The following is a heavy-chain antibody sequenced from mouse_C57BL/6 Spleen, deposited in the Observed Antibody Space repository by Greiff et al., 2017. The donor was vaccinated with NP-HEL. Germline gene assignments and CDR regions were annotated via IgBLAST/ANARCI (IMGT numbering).Heavy chain of an antibody. CDR2: IWSGGST. CDR1: GFSLTSYG. V-gene: IGHV2-2*01. CDR3: ARNSPTTVVGYFDV. Sequence: VQLVESGPGLVQPSQSLSITCTVSGFSLTSYGVHWVRQSPGKGLEWLGVIWSGGSTAYYAAFISRLSISKDNSTSQVFFKINSLQADDTAIYYCARNSPTTVVGYFDVWGTGTTVTVSS. J-gene: IGHJ1*03. D-gene: IGHD1-1*01.